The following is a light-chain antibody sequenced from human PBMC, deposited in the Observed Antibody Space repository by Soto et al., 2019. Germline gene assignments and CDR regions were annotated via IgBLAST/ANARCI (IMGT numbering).Light chain of an antibody. Sequence: QSVLTQPPSASGTPGQRLTTSCSGNDFNIGNNYVHWYQLLPGAAPKLLIHRNDQRPSGVPDRFSGSKSGTSASLAISGLRSEDEADYYCQAYDYSLTAFVFGGGTKLTVL. CDR3: QAYDYSLTAFV. CDR1: DFNIGNNY. J-gene: IGLJ3*02. V-gene: IGLV1-47*01. CDR2: RND.